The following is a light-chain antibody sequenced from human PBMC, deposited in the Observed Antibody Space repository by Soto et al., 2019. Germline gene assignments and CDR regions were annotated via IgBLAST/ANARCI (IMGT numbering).Light chain of an antibody. CDR3: SSYTSSSTWV. J-gene: IGLJ3*02. CDR2: EVS. CDR1: SSDVGCYNY. V-gene: IGLV2-14*01. Sequence: QSVLTQPASVSGSPGQSITISCTGTSSDVGCYNYVSWYQQHPGKAPKLMIYEVSNRPSGVSNRFSGSKSGNTASLTISGLQAEDEADYYCSSYTSSSTWVFGRGTKLTVL.